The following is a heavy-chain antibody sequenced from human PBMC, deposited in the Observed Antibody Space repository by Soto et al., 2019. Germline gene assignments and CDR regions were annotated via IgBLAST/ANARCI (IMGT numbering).Heavy chain of an antibody. J-gene: IGHJ6*02. CDR3: AKDGTTAGIHYYGMDI. CDR1: GFTLTSYG. D-gene: IGHD1-1*01. Sequence: GGSLRLSCEVSGFTLTSYGMNWVRQAPDKGLEWVSTIGRGGDTFYADSVRGRFTISRDNSKNTLFLQMNSLRAEDTALYFCAKDGTTAGIHYYGMDIWGQGTTVTVSS. V-gene: IGHV3-23*01. CDR2: IGRGGDT.